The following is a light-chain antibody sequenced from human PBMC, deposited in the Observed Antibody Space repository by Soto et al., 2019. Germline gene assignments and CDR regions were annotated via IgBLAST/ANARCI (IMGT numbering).Light chain of an antibody. V-gene: IGLV1-44*01. Sequence: QSVLTQPPSASGTPGQRVTVSCSGSSSNIGSNTVNWYQQLPGTAPKLLIYSNNQGPSGVPDRFSGYKSGTSASLAISGLQSEDEADYYCAAWDDSLNVVVFGGGTKLTVL. J-gene: IGLJ2*01. CDR1: SSNIGSNT. CDR2: SNN. CDR3: AAWDDSLNVVV.